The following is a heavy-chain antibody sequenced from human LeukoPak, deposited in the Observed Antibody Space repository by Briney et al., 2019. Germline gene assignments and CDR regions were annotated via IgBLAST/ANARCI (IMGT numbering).Heavy chain of an antibody. Sequence: GGSLRLSCAASGFTFSSYGMHWVRQAPGKGLEWVAVISYDGSNKYYADSVKGRFAISRDNSKNTLYLQMNSLRAEDTAVHYCAKVSGWSGTNDYWGQGTLVTVSS. J-gene: IGHJ4*02. CDR2: ISYDGSNK. CDR3: AKVSGWSGTNDY. V-gene: IGHV3-30*18. D-gene: IGHD6-19*01. CDR1: GFTFSSYG.